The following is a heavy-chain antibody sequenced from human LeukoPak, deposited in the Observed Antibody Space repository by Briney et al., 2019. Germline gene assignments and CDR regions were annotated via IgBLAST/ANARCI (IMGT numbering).Heavy chain of an antibody. Sequence: GGSLRLSCAASGFTFSSFDMHCVRQPTGQGLEWVSTIGTASDTYYPGSVEGRFTLSRDNAKNSLYLQMNSLTAGDTAVYYCARGPPRGKYYYMDVWGKGTTVTVSS. CDR3: ARGPPRGKYYYMDV. J-gene: IGHJ6*03. CDR1: GFTFSSFD. D-gene: IGHD1-1*01. CDR2: IGTASDT. V-gene: IGHV3-13*01.